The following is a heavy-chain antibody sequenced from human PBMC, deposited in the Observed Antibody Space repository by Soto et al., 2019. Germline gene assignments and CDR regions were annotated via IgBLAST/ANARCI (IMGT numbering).Heavy chain of an antibody. D-gene: IGHD3-10*01. CDR3: AGLLLYCYYNNCFLRLFDS. J-gene: IGHJ5*01. Sequence: SETLSLTCAVSGGSITNSNYYWGWVRQPPGKGLEWIGTISYTGNTFYSLSLRSRVTISLDTSRNQFSLRLSSVAAADSAVYYCAGLLLYCYYNNCFLRLFDSWGPGTLVTVSS. V-gene: IGHV4-39*01. CDR2: ISYTGNT. CDR1: GGSITNSNYY.